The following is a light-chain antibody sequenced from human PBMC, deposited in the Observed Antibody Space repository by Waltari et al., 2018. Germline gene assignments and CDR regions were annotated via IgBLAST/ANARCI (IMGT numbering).Light chain of an antibody. V-gene: IGKV3-15*01. CDR3: QQYHNWRT. CDR1: HTISTN. Sequence: EIVLTQSPATLYVSPGERASLSCRASHTISTNLAWYHQKPGQAPRLLMFGATTRATDIPARFSGSGSGTEFTLTISSLQSEDFGVYYCQQYHNWRTFGQGTRVEVK. J-gene: IGKJ1*01. CDR2: GAT.